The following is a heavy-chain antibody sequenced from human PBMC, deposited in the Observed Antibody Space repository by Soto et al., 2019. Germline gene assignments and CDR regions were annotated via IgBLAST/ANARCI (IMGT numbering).Heavy chain of an antibody. CDR1: GDSYTISTYS. CDR3: AGMPYTCGLRFDP. J-gene: IGHJ5*02. Sequence: SETVSLTXNMSGDSYTISTYSCRWIRQPPGKALQWIGFIYQSGVTSYNPSLASRVSISLDRSNNQCSLKLKSVTAAETAVYFGAGMPYTCGLRFDPWGPGTLVTVSS. CDR2: IYQSGVT. V-gene: IGHV4-30-2*01. D-gene: IGHD6-19*01.